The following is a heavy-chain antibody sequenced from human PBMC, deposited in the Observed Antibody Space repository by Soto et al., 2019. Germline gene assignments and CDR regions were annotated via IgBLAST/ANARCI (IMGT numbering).Heavy chain of an antibody. CDR3: ANPFQRSGDYYDIWFFDL. Sequence: QVQLVESGGGVVQPGRSLRLSCAASGFTFSSYGMHWVRQAPGKGLEWVAVISHDGSTKYYVDSVKGRFTISRDNSKNTLYLQMDSLRAEYTAVYYCANPFQRSGDYYDIWFFDLWGRGTLVTVSS. J-gene: IGHJ2*01. CDR2: ISHDGSTK. CDR1: GFTFSSYG. V-gene: IGHV3-30*18. D-gene: IGHD3-22*01.